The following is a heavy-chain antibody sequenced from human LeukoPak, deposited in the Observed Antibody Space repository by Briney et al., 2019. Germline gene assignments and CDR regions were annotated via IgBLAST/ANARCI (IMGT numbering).Heavy chain of an antibody. V-gene: IGHV3-48*03. Sequence: GGSLRLSCAASGFTFSDYEMNWVRQAPGKGQEWVSYISSSGSTMFYADSVKGRFTISRDNAKNSLYLQMNSLRVEDTAVYYCARGAQITYYYDTSGYPDYWGQGALVTISS. J-gene: IGHJ4*02. CDR3: ARGAQITYYYDTSGYPDY. CDR1: GFTFSDYE. CDR2: ISSSGSTM. D-gene: IGHD3-22*01.